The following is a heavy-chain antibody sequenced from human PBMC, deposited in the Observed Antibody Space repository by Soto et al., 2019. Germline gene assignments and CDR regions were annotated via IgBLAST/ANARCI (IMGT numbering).Heavy chain of an antibody. Sequence: ASVKVSCKASGYTFTSYGISWVRQAPGQGLEWMGWISAYNGNTNYAQKLQGGVTMTTDTSTSTAYMELRSLGSDDTAVYYCARVRNIVVESRLDPWGQGTLVTVSS. CDR3: ARVRNIVVESRLDP. D-gene: IGHD3-22*01. J-gene: IGHJ5*02. V-gene: IGHV1-18*04. CDR2: ISAYNGNT. CDR1: GYTFTSYG.